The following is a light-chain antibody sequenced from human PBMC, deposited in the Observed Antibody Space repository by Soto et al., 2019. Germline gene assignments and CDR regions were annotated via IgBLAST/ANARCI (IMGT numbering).Light chain of an antibody. CDR1: QSVSSN. CDR3: QQRSNWPPWT. J-gene: IGKJ1*01. CDR2: GAS. V-gene: IGKV3-11*01. Sequence: EIVMTQPPATLSVSPGERATLSCRASQSVSSNLAWYQQKPGQAPRLLIYGASTRATGIPARFSGSGSGTDFTLTISSLEPEDFAVYYCQQRSNWPPWTFGQGTKVDIK.